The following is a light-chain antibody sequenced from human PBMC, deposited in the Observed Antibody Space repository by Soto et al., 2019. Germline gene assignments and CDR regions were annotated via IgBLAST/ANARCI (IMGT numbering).Light chain of an antibody. CDR3: QVWDSSSDHPV. V-gene: IGLV3-21*04. CDR1: NIGSKS. CDR2: YDS. Sequence: SYELTKPPSVSVAPGKTARITCGGNNIGSKSVHWYQQKPGQAPVLVIYYDSDRPSGIPERCSGSNSGNTATLTISRVEAGYEADYYCQVWDSSSDHPVFGGGTKLTVL. J-gene: IGLJ2*01.